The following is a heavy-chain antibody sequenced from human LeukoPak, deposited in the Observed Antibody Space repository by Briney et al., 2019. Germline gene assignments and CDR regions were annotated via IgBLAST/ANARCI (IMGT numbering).Heavy chain of an antibody. CDR2: IKQDGSEK. Sequence: AGGSLRLSCAGYGFIFSRYWMCWVRQGPGKGLEWVANIKQDGSEKYYVDSVKGRFTISRDNAKSSVYLQMNSLRAEDTAVYYCVRDYCSGVTCYDGYWGQGSLVTVSS. D-gene: IGHD2-15*01. V-gene: IGHV3-7*04. CDR3: VRDYCSGVTCYDGY. J-gene: IGHJ4*02. CDR1: GFIFSRYW.